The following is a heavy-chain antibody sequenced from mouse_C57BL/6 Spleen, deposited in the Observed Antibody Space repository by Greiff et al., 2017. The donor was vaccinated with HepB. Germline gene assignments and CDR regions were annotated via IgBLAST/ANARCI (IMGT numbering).Heavy chain of an antibody. Sequence: VQVVESGPGLVQPSQSLSITCTVSGFSLTSYGVHWVRQSPGKGLEWLGVIWSGGSTDYNAAFISRLSISKDNSKSQVFFKMNSLQADDTAIYYCARNGGSSYEAWFAYWGQGTLVTVSA. J-gene: IGHJ3*01. CDR3: ARNGGSSYEAWFAY. CDR2: IWSGGST. CDR1: GFSLTSYG. D-gene: IGHD1-1*01. V-gene: IGHV2-2*01.